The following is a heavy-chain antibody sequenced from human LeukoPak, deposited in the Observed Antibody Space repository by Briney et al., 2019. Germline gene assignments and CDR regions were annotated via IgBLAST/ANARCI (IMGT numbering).Heavy chain of an antibody. CDR3: ARDQLLLAQWYSHTGLYYYYGMDV. Sequence: GGSLRLSCAASGFTFSSYGMHWVRQAPGKGLEWVAVIWYDGSNKYYADSVKGRFTISRDNSKNTLYLQMNSLRAEDTAVYYCARDQLLLAQWYSHTGLYYYYGMDVWGQGTTVTVSS. CDR2: IWYDGSNK. V-gene: IGHV3-30*19. J-gene: IGHJ6*02. CDR1: GFTFSSYG. D-gene: IGHD2-2*01.